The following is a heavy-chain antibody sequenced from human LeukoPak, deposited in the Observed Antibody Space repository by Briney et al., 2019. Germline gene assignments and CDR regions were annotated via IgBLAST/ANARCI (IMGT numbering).Heavy chain of an antibody. CDR2: IYYSGST. Sequence: SETLSLTCTVSGGSISSYYWSWIRQPPGKGLEWIGYIYYSGSTNYNPSLKSRVTISVDTSKNQFSLKLSSVTAADTAVYYCARVTMVQGVIDYWGQGTLVTVSS. CDR1: GGSISSYY. V-gene: IGHV4-59*01. CDR3: ARVTMVQGVIDY. D-gene: IGHD3-10*01. J-gene: IGHJ4*02.